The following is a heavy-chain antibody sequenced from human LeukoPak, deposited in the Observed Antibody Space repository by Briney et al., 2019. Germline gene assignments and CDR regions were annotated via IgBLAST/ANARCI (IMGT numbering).Heavy chain of an antibody. CDR1: GFTFINYD. J-gene: IGHJ4*02. V-gene: IGHV3-30*02. Sequence: GGSLRLSCAASGFTFINYDMNWFRQAPGKGLEWVAFTRYDGSNKYYADSVKGRFTISRDNSKNTLYVQMNSLRGEDTGVYYCAKSLAAYYFFDYWGQGTLVTVSS. D-gene: IGHD3-16*01. CDR3: AKSLAAYYFFDY. CDR2: TRYDGSNK.